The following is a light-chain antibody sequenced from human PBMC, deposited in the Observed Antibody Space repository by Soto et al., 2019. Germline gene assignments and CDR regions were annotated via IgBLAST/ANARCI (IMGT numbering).Light chain of an antibody. Sequence: QSVLTQPASVSGSPGQSITISCTGTSSDVGGYNYVSWYQQHPGKAPKLMIYDVSNRPSGVSNRFSGSKSGNTASLTISGLQAEDEAGYYCSSYTTNSTYVFGPGTKVTVL. CDR3: SSYTTNSTYV. CDR1: SSDVGGYNY. J-gene: IGLJ1*01. CDR2: DVS. V-gene: IGLV2-14*01.